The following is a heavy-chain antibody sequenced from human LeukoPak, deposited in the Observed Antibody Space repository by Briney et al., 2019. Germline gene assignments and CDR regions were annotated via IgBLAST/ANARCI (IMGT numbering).Heavy chain of an antibody. CDR1: GYTLTELS. CDR2: FDPEDGET. V-gene: IGHV1-24*01. Sequence: ASVNVSCKVSGYTLTELSMHGVRQAPGKGLEWMGGFDPEDGETIYAQKFQGRVTMTEDTSTDTAHMELSSLRSEDTAVYYCATDLGWELTSFWGQGTLVTVSS. J-gene: IGHJ4*02. CDR3: ATDLGWELTSF. D-gene: IGHD1-26*01.